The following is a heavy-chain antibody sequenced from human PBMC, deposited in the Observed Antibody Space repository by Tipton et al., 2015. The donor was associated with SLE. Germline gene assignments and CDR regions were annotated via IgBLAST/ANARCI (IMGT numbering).Heavy chain of an antibody. J-gene: IGHJ3*02. CDR3: ARDLGGSYCGGDCLYVFDI. CDR2: ISSSSSYL. D-gene: IGHD2-21*01. V-gene: IGHV3-21*01. Sequence: SLRLSCAASGFTFSSYSMNWVRQAPGKGLEWVSSISSSSSYLYYADSVKGRFTISRDNAKNSLYLQMNSLRAEDTAVYYCARDLGGSYCGGDCLYVFDIWGQGTMVTVSS. CDR1: GFTFSSYS.